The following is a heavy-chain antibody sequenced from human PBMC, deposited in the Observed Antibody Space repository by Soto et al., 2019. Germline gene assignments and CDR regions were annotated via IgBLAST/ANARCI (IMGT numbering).Heavy chain of an antibody. CDR3: VRAGSSSTYFDY. Sequence: EVQLVESGGGLVQPGGSLRLSCAASGFTFGDYWMTWVRQAPGEGLEWVANIQEDGGAKYYVDSVKGRFTISRDNAKKSLYLQMDSLIVEDTAVYYCVRAGSSSTYFDYWGQGALVTVS. J-gene: IGHJ4*02. CDR2: IQEDGGAK. V-gene: IGHV3-7*05. D-gene: IGHD6-6*01. CDR1: GFTFGDYW.